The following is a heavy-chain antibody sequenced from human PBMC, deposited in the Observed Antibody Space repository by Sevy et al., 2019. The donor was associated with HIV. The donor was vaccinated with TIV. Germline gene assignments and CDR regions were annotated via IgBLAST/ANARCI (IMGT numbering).Heavy chain of an antibody. CDR3: ARDEEIAAVGDWYLDL. V-gene: IGHV3-33*01. CDR2: IWNDGGNK. Sequence: GGSLRLSCVASGFTFSSYGMHWVRQAPGKGLEWLTVIWNDGGNKHYADSVKNRFTISRDNSKKTLYLQMNSLRVEDTAVYYCARDEEIAAVGDWYLDLWGRGTLVTVSS. CDR1: GFTFSSYG. J-gene: IGHJ2*01. D-gene: IGHD6-25*01.